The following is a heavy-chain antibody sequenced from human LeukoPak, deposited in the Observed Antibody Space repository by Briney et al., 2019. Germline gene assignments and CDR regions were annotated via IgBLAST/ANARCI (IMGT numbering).Heavy chain of an antibody. D-gene: IGHD3-3*01. V-gene: IGHV4-34*01. CDR3: AGSRLLTWSGYFYFDY. CDR2: INHSGST. Sequence: SETLSLTCAVYGGSFSGYYWSWIRQPPGKGLEWIGEINHSGSTNYNPSLKSRVTISVDTSKNQFSLKLSSVTAADTAVYYCAGSRLLTWSGYFYFDYWGQGTLVTVSS. J-gene: IGHJ4*02. CDR1: GGSFSGYY.